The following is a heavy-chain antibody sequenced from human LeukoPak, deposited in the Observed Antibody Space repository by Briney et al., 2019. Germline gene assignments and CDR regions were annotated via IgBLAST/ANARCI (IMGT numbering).Heavy chain of an antibody. CDR2: IIPIFGTA. CDR1: GGTFSSYA. Sequence: SVKVSCKASGGTFSSYAISLVRQAPGQGLEWMGGIIPIFGTANYAQKFQGRVTITADESTSTAYMELSSLRSEDTAVYYCAWGGLRFLEWLEFDYWGQGTLVTVSS. CDR3: AWGGLRFLEWLEFDY. V-gene: IGHV1-69*13. D-gene: IGHD3-3*01. J-gene: IGHJ4*02.